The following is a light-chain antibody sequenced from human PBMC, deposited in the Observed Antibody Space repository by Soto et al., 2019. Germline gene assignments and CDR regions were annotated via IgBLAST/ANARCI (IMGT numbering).Light chain of an antibody. V-gene: IGLV2-23*01. J-gene: IGLJ1*01. CDR2: EGS. CDR3: CSYAAFGV. Sequence: QSALTQHASVSGSPGQSITISCTGTSSDVGGYNLVSWYQQHPGKAPKLMIYEGSKRPSGVSNRFSGSKSGNTASLTISGLQAEDEADYYCCSYAAFGVFGTGTKLTVL. CDR1: SSDVGGYNL.